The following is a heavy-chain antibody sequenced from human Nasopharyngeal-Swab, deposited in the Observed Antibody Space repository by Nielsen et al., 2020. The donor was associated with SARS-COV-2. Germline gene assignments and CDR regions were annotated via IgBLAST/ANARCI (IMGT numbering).Heavy chain of an antibody. V-gene: IGHV3-21*04. D-gene: IGHD6-19*01. CDR1: GFTFSYYA. Sequence: GESLKISCAASGFTFSYYAMNWVRRAPGKGLEWVSGIVGDSSEIYYADSVKGRFTISRDNAKNSLYLQMNSLRAEDTAVYYCARDSPVEQWLLPNAFDIWGQGTMVTVSS. CDR2: IVGDSSEI. CDR3: ARDSPVEQWLLPNAFDI. J-gene: IGHJ3*02.